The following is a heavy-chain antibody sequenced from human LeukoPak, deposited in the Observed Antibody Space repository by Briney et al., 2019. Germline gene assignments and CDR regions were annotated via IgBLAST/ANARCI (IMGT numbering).Heavy chain of an antibody. CDR2: VSSDGKSH. V-gene: IGHV3-30*04. D-gene: IGHD3-10*01. CDR3: ARGRYGSGSWKDFDY. CDR1: GSTFHLYA. Sequence: GRSLRLSCVVSGSTFHLYALHWVRQAPGKGLEWVAGVSSDGKSHYYADSVRGRFTISRDNSGNTVFLQMNSLRAEDTAVYYCARGRYGSGSWKDFDYWGQGTLVTVSS. J-gene: IGHJ4*02.